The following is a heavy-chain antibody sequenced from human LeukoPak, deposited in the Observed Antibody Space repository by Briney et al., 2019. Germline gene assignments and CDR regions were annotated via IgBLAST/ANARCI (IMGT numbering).Heavy chain of an antibody. Sequence: PSQTLSLTCTVSGGSISSGDYYWSWIRQPPGKGLEWIGYIYYSGSTYYNPSLKSRVTISVDTSKNQFSLKLSSVTAADTAVYYCARHPVYSSGWYDRPYYYGMDVWGQGTTVTVSS. D-gene: IGHD6-19*01. J-gene: IGHJ6*02. CDR2: IYYSGST. CDR3: ARHPVYSSGWYDRPYYYGMDV. CDR1: GGSISSGDYY. V-gene: IGHV4-30-4*01.